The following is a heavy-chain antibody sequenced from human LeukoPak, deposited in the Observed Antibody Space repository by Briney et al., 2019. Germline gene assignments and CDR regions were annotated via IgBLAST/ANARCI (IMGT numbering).Heavy chain of an antibody. CDR2: IYTSGST. Sequence: PSETLSLTCTVSGGSISSGSYYWSWIRQPAGKGLEWIGRIYTSGSTNYNPSLNSRVTITVDTSKNQFSLKLSSVTAADTAVYYCASYYDSSGFDIWGQGTMVTVSS. J-gene: IGHJ3*02. D-gene: IGHD3-22*01. CDR1: GGSISSGSYY. CDR3: ASYYDSSGFDI. V-gene: IGHV4-61*02.